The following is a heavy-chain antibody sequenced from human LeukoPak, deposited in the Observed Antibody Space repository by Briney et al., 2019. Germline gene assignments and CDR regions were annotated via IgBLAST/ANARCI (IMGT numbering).Heavy chain of an antibody. CDR1: GGSISSYY. CDR2: IYYSGST. Sequence: SETLSLTCTVSGGSISSYYWSWIRQPPGKGLEWIGYIYYSGSTYYNPSLKSRVTVSVDTAKSQFSLKVSSVTAADTAVYYCARHYYDRSGYHSTPHYFDYWGQGTLVTVSS. J-gene: IGHJ4*02. D-gene: IGHD3-22*01. CDR3: ARHYYDRSGYHSTPHYFDY. V-gene: IGHV4-59*04.